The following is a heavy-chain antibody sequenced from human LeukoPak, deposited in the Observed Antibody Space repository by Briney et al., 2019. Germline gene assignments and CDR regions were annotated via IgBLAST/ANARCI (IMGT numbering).Heavy chain of an antibody. D-gene: IGHD4-17*01. J-gene: IGHJ4*02. Sequence: GGSLRLSCAASGFTFSSYWMSWVRQAQGKGLEWVANMKQDGSEKYYVDSVKGRFTISRDNAKNSLYLQMNSLRAEDTAVYYCARVEGDDYVSYYFDYWGQGTLVTVSS. CDR3: ARVEGDDYVSYYFDY. V-gene: IGHV3-7*01. CDR1: GFTFSSYW. CDR2: MKQDGSEK.